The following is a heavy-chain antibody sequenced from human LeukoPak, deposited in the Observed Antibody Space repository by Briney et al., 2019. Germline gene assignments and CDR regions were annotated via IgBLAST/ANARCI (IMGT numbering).Heavy chain of an antibody. CDR2: IYHSGST. CDR1: GGSISSRNW. V-gene: IGHV4-4*02. Sequence: SGTLSLTCAVSGGSISSRNWWSWVRQPPGKGLEWIGEIYHSGSTNYNPSLKTRVTLSVDKSKNQLPLKLSSVTAADTAVYYCARASHDYGDYSHFDYWGQGTLVTVSS. D-gene: IGHD4-17*01. J-gene: IGHJ4*02. CDR3: ARASHDYGDYSHFDY.